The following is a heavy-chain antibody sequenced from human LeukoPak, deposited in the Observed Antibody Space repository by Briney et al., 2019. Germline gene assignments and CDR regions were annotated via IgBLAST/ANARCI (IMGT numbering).Heavy chain of an antibody. D-gene: IGHD5-18*01. V-gene: IGHV3-21*01. CDR1: GFTFSSYS. Sequence: XXLSCAASGFTFSSYSMNWVRQAPGKGLEWVSSISSSSSYIYYADSVKGRFTISRDNAKNSLYLQMNSLRAEDTAVYYCASGAAAMADYWGQGTLVTASS. CDR3: ASGAAAMADY. CDR2: ISSSSSYI. J-gene: IGHJ4*02.